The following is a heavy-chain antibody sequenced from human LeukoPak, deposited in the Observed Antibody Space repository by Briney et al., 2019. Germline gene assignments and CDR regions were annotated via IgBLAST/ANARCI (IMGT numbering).Heavy chain of an antibody. CDR3: ARVGYYYDSSGYYEGAFDI. V-gene: IGHV3-7*01. D-gene: IGHD3-22*01. Sequence: GGSLRLSCAASGFTFSSYWMSWVRQAPGKGLEWVANIKQDGSEKYYVDSVKGRFTISRDNAKNSLYLQMNSLRAEDTAVYYCARVGYYYDSSGYYEGAFDIWGQGTMVTVSS. CDR2: IKQDGSEK. J-gene: IGHJ3*02. CDR1: GFTFSSYW.